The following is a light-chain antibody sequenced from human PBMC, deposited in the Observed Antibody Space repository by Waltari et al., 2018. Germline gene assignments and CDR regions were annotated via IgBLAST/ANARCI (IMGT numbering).Light chain of an antibody. CDR2: DES. V-gene: IGKV3-20*01. Sequence: EIVLTQSPGTLALSPGESATLSCRASQSVGRALAWYQQKPGQAPRLLIYDESSRATGISDKFSGSGSGTDFSLTISRVEPEDFAVYFCQMYVRLPVTFGQGTKVEVK. CDR3: QMYVRLPVT. J-gene: IGKJ1*01. CDR1: QSVGRA.